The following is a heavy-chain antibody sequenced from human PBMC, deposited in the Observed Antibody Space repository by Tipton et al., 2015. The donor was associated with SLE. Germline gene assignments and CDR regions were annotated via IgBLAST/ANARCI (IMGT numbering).Heavy chain of an antibody. CDR3: AKSNSVRSAWYAAGVY. CDR1: GFTFSSYA. Sequence: SGFTFSSYAMHWVRQAPGKGLEWVALIWFDGSDKYYADSVRGRFTISRDNSKNTLYLQMNSLRAEDTALYYCAKSNSVRSAWYAAGVYWGQGTLVTVSS. V-gene: IGHV3-33*06. CDR2: IWFDGSDK. J-gene: IGHJ4*02. D-gene: IGHD6-19*01.